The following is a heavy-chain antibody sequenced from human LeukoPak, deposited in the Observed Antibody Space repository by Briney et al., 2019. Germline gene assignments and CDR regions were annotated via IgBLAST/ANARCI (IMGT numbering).Heavy chain of an antibody. Sequence: GGALRLSCAASGFTFISYAMSWVRQAPGKGVEWVSAICCRGGSTYYADAVKGRFTISGDNSKNTLYLQINSLRAEHMAVYYCAKEPRYEYYYYYYMDVWGKGTTVTVSS. V-gene: IGHV3-23*01. CDR1: GFTFISYA. CDR3: AKEPRYEYYYYYYMDV. CDR2: ICCRGGST. D-gene: IGHD3-9*01. J-gene: IGHJ6*03.